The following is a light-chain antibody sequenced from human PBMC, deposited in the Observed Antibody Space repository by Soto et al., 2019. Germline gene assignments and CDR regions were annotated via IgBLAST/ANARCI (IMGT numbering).Light chain of an antibody. CDR3: QQYNSYPWT. CDR1: QSISSW. J-gene: IGKJ1*01. Sequence: DIQMTQSPSTLSASVGDRVTITCRASQSISSWLAWYQQKPGKAPKLLIYDASGLESGVPSRFSGSGSGTEFTLTISRLQPDDFATYYCQQYNSYPWTFGLGTKVEIK. V-gene: IGKV1-5*01. CDR2: DAS.